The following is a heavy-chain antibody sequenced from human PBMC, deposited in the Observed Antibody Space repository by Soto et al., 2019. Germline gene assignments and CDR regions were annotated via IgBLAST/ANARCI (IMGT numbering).Heavy chain of an antibody. CDR3: AKAWEVNWFDP. D-gene: IGHD1-26*01. V-gene: IGHV3-74*01. J-gene: IGHJ5*02. Sequence: GGSLRLSCAASGFTFSSYSMNWVRQAPGKGLVWVSRINSDGSSTSYADSVKGRFTISRDNAKNTLYLQMNSLRADDTAVYYCAKAWEVNWFDPWGQGTLVTVSS. CDR1: GFTFSSYS. CDR2: INSDGSST.